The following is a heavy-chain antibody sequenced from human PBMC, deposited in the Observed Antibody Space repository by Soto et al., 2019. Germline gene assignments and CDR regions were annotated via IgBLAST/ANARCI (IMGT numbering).Heavy chain of an antibody. CDR1: GYTFTGDY. Sequence: ASVKVSCKGSGYTFTGDYMHWVRQAPGQGLEWMGWINPNSGGTNYAQKFQGWVTMTRDTSISTACMELSRLRSDDTAVYYCARRLNIAVADDAFDIWGQGTMVTVSS. D-gene: IGHD6-19*01. J-gene: IGHJ3*02. CDR3: ARRLNIAVADDAFDI. V-gene: IGHV1-2*04. CDR2: INPNSGGT.